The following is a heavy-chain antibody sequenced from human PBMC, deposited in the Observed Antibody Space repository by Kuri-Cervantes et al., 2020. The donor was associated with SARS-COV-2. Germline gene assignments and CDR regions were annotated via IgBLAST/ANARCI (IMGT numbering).Heavy chain of an antibody. V-gene: IGHV3-23*01. CDR1: GFTFSSYS. J-gene: IGHJ5*02. D-gene: IGHD6-6*01. CDR3: AKGGYSSSSRWFDP. Sequence: ETLSLTCAASGFTFSSYSMNWVRQAPGKGLEWVSAISGSGGSTYYADSVKGRFTISRDNSKNTLYLQMNSLRAEDTAVYYCAKGGYSSSSRWFDPWGQGTLVTVSS. CDR2: ISGSGGST.